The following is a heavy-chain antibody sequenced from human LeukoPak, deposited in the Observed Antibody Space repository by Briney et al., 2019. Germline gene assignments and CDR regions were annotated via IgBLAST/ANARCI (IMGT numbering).Heavy chain of an antibody. CDR1: GGSISSSSYY. CDR2: IYYSGST. D-gene: IGHD5-12*01. V-gene: IGHV4-39*01. CDR3: ARQPRFYVDTVATIDY. J-gene: IGHJ4*02. Sequence: SETLSLTCTVSGGSISSSSYYWGWIRQPPGKGLEWIGSIYYSGSTYYNPSLKSRVTISVDTSKNQFSLKLSSVTAADTAVYYCARQPRFYVDTVATIDYWGQGTLVTVSS.